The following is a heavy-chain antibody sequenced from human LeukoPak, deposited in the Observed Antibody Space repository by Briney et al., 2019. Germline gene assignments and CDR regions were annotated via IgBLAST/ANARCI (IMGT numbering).Heavy chain of an antibody. V-gene: IGHV3-64*01. CDR3: ARSAAAANMYYYYYYMDV. CDR2: ISSNGGST. J-gene: IGHJ6*03. Sequence: GGSLRLSCAASGFTFSSYAMHWCRQAPGKGLEYVSAISSNGGSTYYANSVKGIFTISRDNSKNTLYLQMGSLRAEDMAVYYCARSAAAANMYYYYYYMDVWGKGNTVTVSS. CDR1: GFTFSSYA. D-gene: IGHD6-13*01.